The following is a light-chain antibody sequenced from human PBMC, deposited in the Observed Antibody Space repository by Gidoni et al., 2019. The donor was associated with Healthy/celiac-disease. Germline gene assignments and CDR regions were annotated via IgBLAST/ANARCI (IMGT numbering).Light chain of an antibody. CDR2: LGS. V-gene: IGKV2-28*01. CDR1: QSLLHSNGYNY. CDR3: MQALQPMYT. Sequence: DIVMNQSPLSLPVTPGEPASISCRSSQSLLHSNGYNYLDWYLQKPGQSPQLLIYLGSNRASGVPDRFSGSGSGTDFTLKISRVWAEDVGVYYCMQALQPMYTFGQGTKLEIK. J-gene: IGKJ2*01.